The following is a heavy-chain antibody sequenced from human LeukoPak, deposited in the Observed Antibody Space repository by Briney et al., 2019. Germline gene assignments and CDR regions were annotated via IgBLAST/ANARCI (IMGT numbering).Heavy chain of an antibody. D-gene: IGHD6-13*01. V-gene: IGHV4-59*08. CDR3: ARHLAHSSLIDY. J-gene: IGHJ4*02. CDR2: IYYSGST. Sequence: KPSGTPSPPFTVPGGSTSSYYWSLVRQPPRKGLGWIGYIYYSGSTNYNPSLKSRVTISVDTSKNQFSLKLSSVTAADTAVYYCARHLAHSSLIDYWGQGTLVTVSS. CDR1: GGSTSSYY.